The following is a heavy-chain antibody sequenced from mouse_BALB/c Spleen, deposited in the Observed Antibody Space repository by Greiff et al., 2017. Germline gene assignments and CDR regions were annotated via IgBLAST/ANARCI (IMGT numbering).Heavy chain of an antibody. CDR2: IDPANGNT. Sequence: GQLQQSGAELVKPGASVKLSCTASGFNIKDTYMHWVKQSPEQGLEWMGRIDPANGNTKYDPKFQGKATITADTSSTTAYLQLSSLTSEDTAVYYCARSAITTATFDYWGQGTTLTVSS. D-gene: IGHD1-2*01. CDR3: ARSAITTATFDY. V-gene: IGHV14-3*02. CDR1: GFNIKDTY. J-gene: IGHJ2*01.